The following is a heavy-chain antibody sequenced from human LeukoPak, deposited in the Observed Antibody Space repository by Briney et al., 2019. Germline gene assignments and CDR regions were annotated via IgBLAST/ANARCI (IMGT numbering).Heavy chain of an antibody. CDR3: ARIRAFYCSSTSCYLRLLGYFDY. Sequence: SETLSLTCAVYGGSFSGYYWSWIRQPPEKGLEWIGEINHSGSTNYNPSLKSRVTISVDTSKNQFSLKLSSVTAADTAVYYCARIRAFYCSSTSCYLRLLGYFDYWGQGTLVTVSS. V-gene: IGHV4-34*01. D-gene: IGHD2-2*01. J-gene: IGHJ4*02. CDR2: INHSGST. CDR1: GGSFSGYY.